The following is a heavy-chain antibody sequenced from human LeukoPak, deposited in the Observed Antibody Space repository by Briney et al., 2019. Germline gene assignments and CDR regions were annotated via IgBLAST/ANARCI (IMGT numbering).Heavy chain of an antibody. CDR2: ISAYNGNT. Sequence: RRASVKVSCKVSGYTLTELSMHWVRQAPGKGLEWMGWISAYNGNTNYAQKLQGRVTMTTDTSTSTAYMELRSLRSDDTAVYYCASPPPPGIAALYYFDYWGQGTLVTVSS. J-gene: IGHJ4*02. V-gene: IGHV1-18*01. CDR3: ASPPPPGIAALYYFDY. D-gene: IGHD6-6*01. CDR1: GYTLTELS.